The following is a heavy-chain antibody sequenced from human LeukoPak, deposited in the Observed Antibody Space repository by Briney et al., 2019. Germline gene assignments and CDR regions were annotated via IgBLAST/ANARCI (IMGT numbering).Heavy chain of an antibody. CDR3: ARKSSTGTPHYYYGMDV. CDR1: GYGFTSYW. D-gene: IGHD6-13*01. V-gene: IGHV5-51*01. Sequence: GESLKISCKGSGYGFTSYWIGWVRQMPGKGLEWMGIIYPGDSDTRYSPSFQGQVTISADKSISTAYLQWSSLKASDTAMYYCARKSSTGTPHYYYGMDVWGQGTTVTVSS. CDR2: IYPGDSDT. J-gene: IGHJ6*02.